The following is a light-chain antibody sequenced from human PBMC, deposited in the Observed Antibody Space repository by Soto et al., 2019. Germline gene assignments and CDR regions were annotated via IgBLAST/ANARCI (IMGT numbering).Light chain of an antibody. CDR1: ESVDIY. J-gene: IGKJ4*01. Sequence: ETVLTQSPATLSLSPGERATLSCRASESVDIYLAWYQQKPGQAPRLLIYHASNRATGIPARFSGSGSGTDFTLTISSLEPEDSAVYYCQQRRNWPPLTFGGGTREEIK. CDR3: QQRRNWPPLT. V-gene: IGKV3-11*01. CDR2: HAS.